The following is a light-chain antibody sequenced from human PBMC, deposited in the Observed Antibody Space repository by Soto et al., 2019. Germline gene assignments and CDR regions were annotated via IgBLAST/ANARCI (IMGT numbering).Light chain of an antibody. CDR1: SSDVDYSS. Sequence: QSVLTQPASVSGSPRQSITISCTGTSSDVDYSSVSWYQQHPGKAPKLIIYDVSNRPSGVSNRFSGSKSGNTASLTISGLQAEDEAEYYCSSHTNSNTIVIFGGGTKVTVL. CDR3: SSHTNSNTIVI. V-gene: IGLV2-14*01. J-gene: IGLJ2*01. CDR2: DVS.